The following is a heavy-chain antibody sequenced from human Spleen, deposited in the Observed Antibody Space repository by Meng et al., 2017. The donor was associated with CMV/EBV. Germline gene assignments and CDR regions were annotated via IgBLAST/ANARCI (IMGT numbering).Heavy chain of an antibody. CDR3: ARSRDCSSSSCYGHYFYGMDV. Sequence: ASVKVSCKASGYTFTGYYMHLVRQAPGQGLEWMGWINPNSGDTYYAQKFQGRVTMTRDRSISTAYMELSRLRADDTAVYYCARSRDCSSSSCYGHYFYGMDVWGQGTTVTVSS. D-gene: IGHD2-2*01. J-gene: IGHJ6*02. V-gene: IGHV1-2*02. CDR1: GYTFTGYY. CDR2: INPNSGDT.